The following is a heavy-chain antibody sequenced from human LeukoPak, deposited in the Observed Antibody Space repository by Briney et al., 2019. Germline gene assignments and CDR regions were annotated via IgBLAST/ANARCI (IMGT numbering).Heavy chain of an antibody. V-gene: IGHV1-18*04. CDR2: ISAYNGNT. J-gene: IGHJ6*04. Sequence: ASVKVSCKASGYTFTSYGISWVRQAPGQGLEWMGWISAYNGNTNYAQKLQGRVTMTTDTSTSTAYMELRSLRSVDTAVYYCARFTTRWFGELLYYYYGMDVWGKGTTVTVSS. CDR1: GYTFTSYG. CDR3: ARFTTRWFGELLYYYYGMDV. D-gene: IGHD3-10*01.